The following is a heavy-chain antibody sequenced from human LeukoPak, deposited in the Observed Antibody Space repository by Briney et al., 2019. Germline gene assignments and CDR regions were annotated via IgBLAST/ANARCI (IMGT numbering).Heavy chain of an antibody. Sequence: GESLKISCKASGYRFTSYWIGWVRQAPGQGLEWMAWINCNSGGTNYAQKFHGRVTMTRDTSISTAYMELSSLTSDDTAVYFCARDGYGREGFDYWGQGTLVTVSS. J-gene: IGHJ4*02. CDR2: INCNSGGT. V-gene: IGHV1-2*02. CDR1: GYRFTSYW. CDR3: ARDGYGREGFDY. D-gene: IGHD3-10*02.